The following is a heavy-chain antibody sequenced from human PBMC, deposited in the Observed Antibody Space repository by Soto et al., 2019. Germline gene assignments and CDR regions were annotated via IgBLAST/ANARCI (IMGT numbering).Heavy chain of an antibody. Sequence: GGSLRLSCAASGFTFSSYAMSWVRQAPGKGLEWVSAISGSGGSTYYADSVKGRFTISRDNSKNTLYLQMNSLRAEDTAVYYCAKWSSDTAMVRVWFPNYFDYWGQGTLVTVSS. D-gene: IGHD5-18*01. V-gene: IGHV3-23*01. CDR2: ISGSGGST. CDR3: AKWSSDTAMVRVWFPNYFDY. J-gene: IGHJ4*02. CDR1: GFTFSSYA.